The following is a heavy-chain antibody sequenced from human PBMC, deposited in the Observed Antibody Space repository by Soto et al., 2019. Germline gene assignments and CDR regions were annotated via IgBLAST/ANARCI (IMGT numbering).Heavy chain of an antibody. J-gene: IGHJ4*02. Sequence: PGESLKISCKGSGYSFTSYWIGWVRQMPGKGLEWMGIIYPGDSDTRYSPSFQGQVTISADKSISTAYLQWSSLKASDTAMYYCARHVSGYSSSWYINFDYWGQGTLVTVS. D-gene: IGHD6-13*01. CDR1: GYSFTSYW. CDR3: ARHVSGYSSSWYINFDY. V-gene: IGHV5-51*01. CDR2: IYPGDSDT.